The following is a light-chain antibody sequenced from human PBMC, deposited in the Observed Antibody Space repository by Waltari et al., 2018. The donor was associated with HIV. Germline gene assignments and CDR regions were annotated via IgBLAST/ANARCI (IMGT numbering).Light chain of an antibody. Sequence: LVLTQSPFSSASPGAPVQPHRPSSRGHRHHGIPRPSQQPGKGPRYLMKLKSDGSHIKGGGTPDRFSGSSSGAERYLTISSLQSEDEADYYCQTWGTGIQEVFGGGTKLTVL. CDR1: RGHRHHG. CDR2: LKSDGSH. CDR3: QTWGTGIQEV. J-gene: IGLJ3*02. V-gene: IGLV4-69*01.